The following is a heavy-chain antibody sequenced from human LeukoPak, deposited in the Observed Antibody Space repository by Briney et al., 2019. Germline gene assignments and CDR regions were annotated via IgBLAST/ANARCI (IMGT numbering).Heavy chain of an antibody. Sequence: GGSLRLSCAASGFTFSSYAMHWVRQAPGKGLEWVAVISYDGSNKYYADSVKGRFTISRDNSKNTLYLQLNSLRAEDTAVYYCAIEGFVGNSYIGLFDIWGQGTTATLPS. D-gene: IGHD4-23*01. J-gene: IGHJ3*02. V-gene: IGHV3-30*04. CDR1: GFTFSSYA. CDR2: ISYDGSNK. CDR3: AIEGFVGNSYIGLFDI.